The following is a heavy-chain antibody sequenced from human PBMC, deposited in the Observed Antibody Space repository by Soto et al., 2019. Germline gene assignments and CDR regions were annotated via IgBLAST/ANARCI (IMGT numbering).Heavy chain of an antibody. Sequence: SLTCTVSGGSISSYYWSWIRQPAGKGLEWIGRIYTSGSTNYNPSLKSRVTMSVDTSKNQFSLKLSSVTAADTAVYYCARDRGDTVTQTNWFDPWGQGTLVTVSS. J-gene: IGHJ5*02. CDR2: IYTSGST. CDR1: GGSISSYY. D-gene: IGHD4-4*01. CDR3: ARDRGDTVTQTNWFDP. V-gene: IGHV4-4*07.